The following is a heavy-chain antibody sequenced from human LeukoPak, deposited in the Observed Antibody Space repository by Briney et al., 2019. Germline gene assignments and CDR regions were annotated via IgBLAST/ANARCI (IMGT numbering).Heavy chain of an antibody. CDR1: GYTLTELS. Sequence: ASVKVSCKVSGYTLTELSMHWVRQAPGKGLEWMGGFDPEDGETIYAQKFQGRVTMTRNTSISTAYMELSSLRSEDTAVYYCARGSQKNGDYGGFDYWGQGTLVTVSS. CDR3: ARGSQKNGDYGGFDY. J-gene: IGHJ4*02. V-gene: IGHV1-24*01. D-gene: IGHD4-17*01. CDR2: FDPEDGET.